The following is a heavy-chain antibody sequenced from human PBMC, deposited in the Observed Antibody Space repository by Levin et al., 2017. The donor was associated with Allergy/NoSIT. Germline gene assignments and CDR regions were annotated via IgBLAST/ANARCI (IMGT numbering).Heavy chain of an antibody. J-gene: IGHJ6*02. Sequence: GGSLRLSCAASGFTFSGYWMCWVRQAPGKGLEWVANIKQDGSEKYYVDSVKGRFTISRDNAKNSLFLQMHSLRAEDTAVYYCARGRYLDVWGQGTTVTVSS. CDR3: ARGRYLDV. V-gene: IGHV3-7*01. CDR1: GFTFSGYW. D-gene: IGHD3-9*01. CDR2: IKQDGSEK.